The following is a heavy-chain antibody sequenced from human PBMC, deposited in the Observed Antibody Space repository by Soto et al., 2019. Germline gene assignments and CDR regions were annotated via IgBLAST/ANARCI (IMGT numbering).Heavy chain of an antibody. Sequence: VQLVESGGGVVQPGRSLRLSCPASGFTFSDYAMHWVRQAPGKGLEWVAVVSHDGRNTHYADSVKGRFTSSRDSSKNTVSLEMTSLRAEDTAVYYCAKGGRQWLVTSDFNYWGQGALVTVSS. CDR1: GFTFSDYA. CDR2: VSHDGRNT. D-gene: IGHD6-19*01. CDR3: AKGGRQWLVTSDFNY. J-gene: IGHJ4*02. V-gene: IGHV3-30*18.